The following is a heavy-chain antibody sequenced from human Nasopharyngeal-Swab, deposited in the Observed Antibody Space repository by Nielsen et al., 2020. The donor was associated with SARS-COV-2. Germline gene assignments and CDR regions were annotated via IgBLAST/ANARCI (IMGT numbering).Heavy chain of an antibody. CDR1: GGTFSSYA. Sequence: SVKVSCKASGGTFSSYAISWVRQAPGQGREWMGGIIPILGIANYAQKFQGRVTITADKSTSTAYMELSSLRSEDTAVYYCARDRGYSSSWYGGNWFDPWGQGTLVTVSS. D-gene: IGHD6-13*01. J-gene: IGHJ5*02. V-gene: IGHV1-69*10. CDR3: ARDRGYSSSWYGGNWFDP. CDR2: IIPILGIA.